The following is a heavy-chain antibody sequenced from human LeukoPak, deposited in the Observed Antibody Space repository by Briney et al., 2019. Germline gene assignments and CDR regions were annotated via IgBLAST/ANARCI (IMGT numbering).Heavy chain of an antibody. V-gene: IGHV1-8*01. CDR1: GYTFTSYD. D-gene: IGHD5-18*01. J-gene: IGHJ4*02. CDR2: MNPNSGNT. CDR3: AWSKTVDTAISY. Sequence: GASVKVSCKASGYTFTSYDINWVRQATGQGPEWMGWMNPNSGNTGYAQKFQGRVTMTRNTSISTAYMELSSLRSEDTAVYYCAWSKTVDTAISYWGQGTLVTVSS.